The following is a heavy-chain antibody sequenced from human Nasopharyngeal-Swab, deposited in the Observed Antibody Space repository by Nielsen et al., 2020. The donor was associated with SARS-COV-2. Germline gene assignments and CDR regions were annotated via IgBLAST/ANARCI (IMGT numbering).Heavy chain of an antibody. CDR2: ISYDGSNK. D-gene: IGHD6-13*01. V-gene: IGHV3-30*18. CDR3: AKDPIAAAGPPYYYYGMDV. Sequence: VRQIPGKGLEWVAVISYDGSNKYYADSVKGRFTISRDNSKNTLYLQMNSLRAEDTAVYYCAKDPIAAAGPPYYYYGMDVWGQGTTVTVSS. J-gene: IGHJ6*02.